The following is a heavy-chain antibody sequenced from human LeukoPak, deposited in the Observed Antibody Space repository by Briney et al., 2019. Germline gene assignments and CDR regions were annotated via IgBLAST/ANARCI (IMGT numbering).Heavy chain of an antibody. CDR1: GFTFNRYA. V-gene: IGHV3-23*01. CDR3: AKTARVAAVAGAFDC. CDR2: ISGSGYTT. Sequence: PGGSLRLSCLASGFTFNRYAMGWVRQAPGKGGEWVATISGSGYTTYLAAPVKPRFTTSSHNSNTTLYLQMTSLRADDTAVYYCAKTARVAAVAGAFDCWGQGTLVTVSS. J-gene: IGHJ4*02. D-gene: IGHD6-19*01.